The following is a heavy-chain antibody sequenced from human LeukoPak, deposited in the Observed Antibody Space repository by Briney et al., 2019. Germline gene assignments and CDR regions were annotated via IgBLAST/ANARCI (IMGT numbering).Heavy chain of an antibody. CDR1: GYTFTDSF. J-gene: IGHJ4*02. CDR2: IHPNTGGT. V-gene: IGHV1-2*06. D-gene: IGHD2-2*01. CDR3: ARAPPVGPTTSPDY. Sequence: ASVKVSCKASGYTFTDSFMHWVRQAPGQGPEWMGRIHPNTGGTNYAQKFQGRVTMTSDPSLSAAYLELSGLTSDDTAVHYCARAPPVGPTTSPDYWGQGTLVTVTS.